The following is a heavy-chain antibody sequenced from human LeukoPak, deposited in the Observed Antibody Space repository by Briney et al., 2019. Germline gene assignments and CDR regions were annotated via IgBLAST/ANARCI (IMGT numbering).Heavy chain of an antibody. CDR1: GYTCTSYG. D-gene: IGHD2-2*01. CDR2: ISAYNGNT. J-gene: IGHJ4*02. CDR3: ARLGVVPAAPYYFDY. Sequence: GASVKVSCKASGYTCTSYGISWVRQAPGQGLEWMGWISAYNGNTNYAQKLQGRVTMTTDTSTSTAYMELRSLRSDDTAVYYCARLGVVPAAPYYFDYWGQGTLVTVSS. V-gene: IGHV1-18*04.